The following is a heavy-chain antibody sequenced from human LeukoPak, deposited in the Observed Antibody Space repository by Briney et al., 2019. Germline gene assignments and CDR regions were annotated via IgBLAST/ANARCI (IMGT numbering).Heavy chain of an antibody. V-gene: IGHV4-39*01. Sequence: SETLSLTCTVSGGSISNTLYYWAWIRQPPGKGLESIGSIYYSRSTYYSPSLKSRVTISVDTSKNQFSLKLTSVTAADTAVYYCARRKGFGEDYFDSWGQGTLVTVSS. CDR1: GGSISNTLYY. J-gene: IGHJ4*02. D-gene: IGHD3-10*01. CDR2: IYYSRST. CDR3: ARRKGFGEDYFDS.